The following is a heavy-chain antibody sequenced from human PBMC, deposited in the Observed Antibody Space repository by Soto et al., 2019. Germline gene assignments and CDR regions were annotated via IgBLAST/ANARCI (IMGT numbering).Heavy chain of an antibody. V-gene: IGHV3-33*01. D-gene: IGHD3-22*01. J-gene: IGHJ4*02. CDR2: IWYDGSNK. Sequence: GGSLILSCAASGFTFSSYGMHWVRQAPGKGLEWVAVIWYDGSNKYYADSVKGRFTISRDNSKNTLYLQMNSLRAEDTAVYYCARGTYYYDSSGYYYKTRPVDYWGQGTLVTVSS. CDR3: ARGTYYYDSSGYYYKTRPVDY. CDR1: GFTFSSYG.